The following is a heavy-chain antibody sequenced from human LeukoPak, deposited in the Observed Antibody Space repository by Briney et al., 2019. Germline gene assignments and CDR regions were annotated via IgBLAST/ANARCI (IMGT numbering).Heavy chain of an antibody. CDR2: IKSKTDGGTT. J-gene: IGHJ4*02. D-gene: IGHD3-10*01. V-gene: IGHV3-15*01. Sequence: GGSLRLSCAASGFTFSNAWMSWVRQAPGKGLEWVGRIKSKTDGGTTDYAAPVKGRFTISSDDSKNTLYLQMNSLKTEDTAVYYCTTSYYYGSGSYYIGWGQGTLVTVSS. CDR1: GFTFSNAW. CDR3: TTSYYYGSGSYYIG.